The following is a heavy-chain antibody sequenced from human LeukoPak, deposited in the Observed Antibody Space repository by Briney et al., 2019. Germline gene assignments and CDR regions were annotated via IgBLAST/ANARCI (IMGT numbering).Heavy chain of an antibody. J-gene: IGHJ5*02. CDR2: ISGSGGST. Sequence: GGSLRLSCAASGFTFSSYAMSWVRQAPGKGLEWVSAISGSGGSTYYADSVKGRFTISRDNSKNTLYLQMNSLRAEDTAVYYCAKVQEGGYSYGHRWLDPWGQGTLVTVSS. D-gene: IGHD5-18*01. CDR1: GFTFSSYA. V-gene: IGHV3-23*01. CDR3: AKVQEGGYSYGHRWLDP.